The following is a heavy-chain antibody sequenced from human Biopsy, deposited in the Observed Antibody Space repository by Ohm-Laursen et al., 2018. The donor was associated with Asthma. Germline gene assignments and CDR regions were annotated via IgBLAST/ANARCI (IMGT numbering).Heavy chain of an antibody. J-gene: IGHJ6*02. V-gene: IGHV1-69*01. Sequence: SSAKVSCKVPGGTFSNFAVSWVRQAPGQGLEWLGGIMTVFGTTNYAQKFPGRVTITADESTSTAYMEVTSLRSEDTAIYYCAGCQVGYSSGWSLLLKKIYYSGMDVWGQGTAVTVSS. CDR2: IMTVFGTT. CDR1: GGTFSNFA. D-gene: IGHD6-19*01. CDR3: AGCQVGYSSGWSLLLKKIYYSGMDV.